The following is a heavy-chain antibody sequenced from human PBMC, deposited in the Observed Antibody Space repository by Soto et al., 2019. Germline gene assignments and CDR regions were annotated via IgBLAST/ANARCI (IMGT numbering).Heavy chain of an antibody. CDR2: ISYDGSNK. CDR3: ARESRRHYDFWSGYYDY. CDR1: GFTFSSYA. V-gene: IGHV3-30-3*01. J-gene: IGHJ4*02. D-gene: IGHD3-3*01. Sequence: GGSLRLSCAASGFTFSSYAMHWVRQAPGKGLEWVAVISYDGSNKYYADSVKGRFTISRDNSKNTLYLQMNSLRAEDTAVYYCARESRRHYDFWSGYYDYWGQGTLVPVYS.